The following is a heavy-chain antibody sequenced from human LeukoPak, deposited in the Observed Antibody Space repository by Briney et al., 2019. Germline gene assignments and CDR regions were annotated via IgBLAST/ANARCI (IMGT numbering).Heavy chain of an antibody. CDR2: IIPIFGTA. J-gene: IGHJ5*02. Sequence: SVKVSCKASGGTFSSYAISWVRQAPGQGLEWMGGIIPIFGTANYAQKFQGRVTITADESMSTAYMELSSLRSDDTAVYYCARGPGQWSEVGHWFDPWGQGTLVTVSS. CDR3: ARGPGQWSEVGHWFDP. D-gene: IGHD6-19*01. V-gene: IGHV1-69*13. CDR1: GGTFSSYA.